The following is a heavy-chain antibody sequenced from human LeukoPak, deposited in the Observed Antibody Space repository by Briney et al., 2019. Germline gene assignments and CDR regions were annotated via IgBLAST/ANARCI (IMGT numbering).Heavy chain of an antibody. CDR2: IYYSGST. D-gene: IGHD1-1*01. CDR3: AREKQTGWSDY. V-gene: IGHV4-31*03. CDR1: GGSISSGGYY. J-gene: IGHJ4*02. Sequence: SETLSLTCTVSGGSISSGGYYWSWIRQHPGKGLEWIGYIYYSGSTYCNPSLKSRVTISVDTSKNQFSLKLSSVTAADTAVYYCAREKQTGWSDYWGQGTLVTVSS.